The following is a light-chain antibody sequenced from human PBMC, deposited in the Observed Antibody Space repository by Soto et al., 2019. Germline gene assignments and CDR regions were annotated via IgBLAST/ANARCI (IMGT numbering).Light chain of an antibody. J-gene: IGKJ1*01. CDR1: QSVSSN. Sequence: EIVMTQSPATLSVSPGERATLSCRASQSVSSNLAWHQQKPGQAPRLLFYGASTRATGIPARFSGSGSGTEFTLTISGPQSEDLAVYYCQQYNKWPPGTFGQGTKVEIK. V-gene: IGKV3-15*01. CDR3: QQYNKWPPGT. CDR2: GAS.